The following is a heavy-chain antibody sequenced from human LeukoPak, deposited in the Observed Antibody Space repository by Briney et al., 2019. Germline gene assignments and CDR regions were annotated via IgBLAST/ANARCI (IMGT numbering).Heavy chain of an antibody. D-gene: IGHD5-18*01. J-gene: IGHJ4*02. V-gene: IGHV1-18*01. CDR1: GYTFTSYG. CDR2: ISAYNGNT. CDR3: ARDSPLLRWQLWFPGGRSGFDY. Sequence: ASVKVSCKASGYTFTSYGISWVRQAPGQGLEWMGWISAYNGNTNYAQKLQGRVTMTTDTSTSTAYMELRSLRSDDTAVYYCARDSPLLRWQLWFPGGRSGFDYWGQGTLVTVSS.